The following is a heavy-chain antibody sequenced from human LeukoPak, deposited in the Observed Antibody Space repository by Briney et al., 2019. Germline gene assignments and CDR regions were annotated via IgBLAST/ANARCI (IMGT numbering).Heavy chain of an antibody. CDR1: AFTVSTIY. Sequence: AVSLRLSCAASAFTVSTIYRNWVRQAPGKGLEWVSIIYSGGNTYYADSVEGRFTISRDNSKNTLYLQMNSLRVEDTAVYYCARGYGDHGGPFYFQHWGQGTLVTVSS. CDR3: ARGYGDHGGPFYFQH. J-gene: IGHJ1*01. D-gene: IGHD4-17*01. V-gene: IGHV3-66*01. CDR2: IYSGGNT.